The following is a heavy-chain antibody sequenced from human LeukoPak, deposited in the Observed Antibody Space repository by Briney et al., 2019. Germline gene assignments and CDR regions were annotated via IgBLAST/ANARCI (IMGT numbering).Heavy chain of an antibody. Sequence: GGSLRLSCAASGFTFSGYWMSWVRQAPGKGLEWVANIKPDGSEKYYVDSVKGRFTISRDNAKNTVDLQMNSLRAEDTAVYYCVYGKGYILDYWGQGIPVTVSS. V-gene: IGHV3-7*02. CDR2: IKPDGSEK. CDR1: GFTFSGYW. D-gene: IGHD5-12*01. CDR3: VYGKGYILDY. J-gene: IGHJ4*02.